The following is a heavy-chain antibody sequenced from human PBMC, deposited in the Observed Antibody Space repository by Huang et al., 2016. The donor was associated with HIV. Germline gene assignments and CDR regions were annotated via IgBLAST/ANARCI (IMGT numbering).Heavy chain of an antibody. D-gene: IGHD3-10*01. J-gene: IGHJ4*02. CDR2: GSANSGDI. Sequence: QVQLVQSGAEVKRPGASLKVSCKTSGFTFTNYGFSWVRQAPGQGLVWLGWGSANSGDINYEGKCEGRVSMTTDTTAGTAYMELRRLTSDDTATYYCVRESLYFGDFLFDHWGQGTPVTVSA. V-gene: IGHV1-18*04. CDR1: GFTFTNYG. CDR3: VRESLYFGDFLFDH.